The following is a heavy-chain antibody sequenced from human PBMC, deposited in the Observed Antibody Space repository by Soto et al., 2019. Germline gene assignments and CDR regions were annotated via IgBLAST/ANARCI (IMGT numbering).Heavy chain of an antibody. D-gene: IGHD1-1*01. CDR2: IYASGST. V-gene: IGHV4-4*02. CDR1: GDSVSSGGW. CDR3: TPKPVGLNFGFQS. Sequence: QVQLQESGPGLVGPSGTLSLTCTVSGDSVSSGGWWTWLRQPLGKGLEWIGEIYASGSTYYNPSLWSRFSVSLHNYKVRFSPRLHYVTAASTAACYGTPKPVGLNFGFQSWGQGTLVTVSS. J-gene: IGHJ4*02.